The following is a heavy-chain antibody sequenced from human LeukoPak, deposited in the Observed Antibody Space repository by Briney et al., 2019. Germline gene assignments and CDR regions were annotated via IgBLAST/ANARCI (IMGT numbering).Heavy chain of an antibody. Sequence: PGRSLRLSCAASGFTFSSYGMHWVRQAPGKGLEWVAVISYDGSNKYYADSVKGRFTISRDNSKNTLYLQMNSLRAEDTAVYYCAKEFVRYCSSTSCHPFQHWGQGTLVTVSS. CDR2: ISYDGSNK. CDR1: GFTFSSYG. D-gene: IGHD2-2*01. J-gene: IGHJ1*01. V-gene: IGHV3-30*18. CDR3: AKEFVRYCSSTSCHPFQH.